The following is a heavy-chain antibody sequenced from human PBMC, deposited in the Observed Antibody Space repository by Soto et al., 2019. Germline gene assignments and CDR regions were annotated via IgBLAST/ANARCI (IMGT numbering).Heavy chain of an antibody. Sequence: ASVKVSCKASGYTFTSYDINWVRQATGQGLEWMGWMNPNSGNTGYAQKFQGRVTMTRNTSISTAYMELSSLRSEDTAVYYCARRSSIAALEPDYYYYYGMDVWGQGTTVTAP. J-gene: IGHJ6*02. V-gene: IGHV1-8*01. CDR3: ARRSSIAALEPDYYYYYGMDV. D-gene: IGHD6-6*01. CDR2: MNPNSGNT. CDR1: GYTFTSYD.